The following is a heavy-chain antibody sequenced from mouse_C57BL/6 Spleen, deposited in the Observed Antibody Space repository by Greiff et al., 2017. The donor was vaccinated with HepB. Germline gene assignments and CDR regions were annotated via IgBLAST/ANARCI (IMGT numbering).Heavy chain of an antibody. D-gene: IGHD2-4*01. CDR2: IYPGGGYT. V-gene: IGHV1-63*01. J-gene: IGHJ2*01. CDR3: ARSGYYDPYYFDY. Sequence: VQLQQSGAELVRPGTSVKMSCKASGYTFTNYWIGWAKQRPGHGLEWIGDIYPGGGYTNYNEKFKGKATLTADKSSSTAYMQFSSLTSEDSAIYYCARSGYYDPYYFDYWGQGTTLTVSS. CDR1: GYTFTNYW.